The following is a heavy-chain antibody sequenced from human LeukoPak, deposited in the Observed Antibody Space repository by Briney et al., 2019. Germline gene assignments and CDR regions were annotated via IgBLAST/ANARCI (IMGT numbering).Heavy chain of an antibody. CDR1: GFTFSSYA. J-gene: IGHJ4*02. Sequence: GGSLRLSCAASGFTFSSYAMSWVRQAPGKGLEWVSAISGSGGSTYYADSVKGRFTISRDNSKNTPYLQMNSLRAEDTAVYYCAKARMIVVVMPPRYWGQGTLVTVSS. D-gene: IGHD3-22*01. CDR3: AKARMIVVVMPPRY. CDR2: ISGSGGST. V-gene: IGHV3-23*01.